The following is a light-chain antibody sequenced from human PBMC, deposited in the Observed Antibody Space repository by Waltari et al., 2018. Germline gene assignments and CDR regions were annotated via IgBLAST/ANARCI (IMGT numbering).Light chain of an antibody. CDR2: DNN. V-gene: IGLV1-51*01. CDR1: DSNIEDNY. J-gene: IGLJ2*01. Sequence: QSVLTQTPSVSAAPGQKVTISCSGSDSNIEDNYVAWYQQFPGTAPKLLIYDNNKRPSGIPDRFSGAKSGTSATLGITGLQTGDEAVYYCQTWDSSLSAVVFGGGTKLTVL. CDR3: QTWDSSLSAVV.